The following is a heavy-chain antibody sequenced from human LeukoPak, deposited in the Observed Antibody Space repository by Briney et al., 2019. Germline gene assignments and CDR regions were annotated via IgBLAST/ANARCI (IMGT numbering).Heavy chain of an antibody. Sequence: SDTLSLTCAVYGGSFSGYYWSWIRQPTGRGLEWIGEINHSGSTNYNPSLKSRVTISVDTSKNQFSLKLAPVTAADTAVYYCASRGGDSTQYFDYWGQGTLVTVSS. CDR2: INHSGST. CDR1: GGSFSGYY. J-gene: IGHJ4*02. CDR3: ASRGGDSTQYFDY. D-gene: IGHD2-2*01. V-gene: IGHV4-34*01.